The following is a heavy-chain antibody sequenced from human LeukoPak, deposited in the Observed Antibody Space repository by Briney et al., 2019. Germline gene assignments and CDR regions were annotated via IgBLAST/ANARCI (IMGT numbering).Heavy chain of an antibody. V-gene: IGHV4-61*02. Sequence: SETLSLTCTVSGGSFSSGTYWSWIRQSARQGLEWIGRIYASGSSSYNPSLKSRVTISLDTSENQFSLKLRSVTAADTAVYYCATNVGFGEFADSWGQGTLVTVSS. CDR3: ATNVGFGEFADS. CDR2: IYASGSS. J-gene: IGHJ4*02. CDR1: GGSFSSGTY. D-gene: IGHD3-10*01.